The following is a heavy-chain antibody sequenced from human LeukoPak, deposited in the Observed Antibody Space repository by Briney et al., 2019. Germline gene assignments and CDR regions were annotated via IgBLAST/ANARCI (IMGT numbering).Heavy chain of an antibody. CDR3: TTDMFYDFWSGYSFSAFDI. CDR2: IKSKTDGGTT. CDR1: GFIFTNAW. Sequence: GGSLRLSCAASGFIFTNAWMSWVRQAPGKGLEWIGRIKSKTDGGTTDYAAPVKGRFTISRDDSKNTLYLQMNSLKTEDTAVYYCTTDMFYDFWSGYSFSAFDIWGQGTMVTVSS. J-gene: IGHJ3*02. D-gene: IGHD3-3*01. V-gene: IGHV3-15*01.